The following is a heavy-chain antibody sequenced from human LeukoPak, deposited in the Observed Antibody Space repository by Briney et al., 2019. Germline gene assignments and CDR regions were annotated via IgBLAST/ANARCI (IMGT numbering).Heavy chain of an antibody. Sequence: PGGSLRLSCAASGFTFSSYAMSWVRQAPGKGLEWVSAISGSGGSTYYADSVKGRFTISRDNSKNTLYLQMNSLRAEDTAVYYCAKDFSDEDNGASPEDFKHWGQGTLVPVSS. CDR1: GFTFSSYA. CDR3: AKDFSDEDNGASPEDFKH. CDR2: ISGSGGST. D-gene: IGHD4-17*01. J-gene: IGHJ1*01. V-gene: IGHV3-23*01.